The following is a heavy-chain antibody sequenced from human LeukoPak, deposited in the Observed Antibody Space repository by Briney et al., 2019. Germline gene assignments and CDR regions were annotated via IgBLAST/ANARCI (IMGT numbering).Heavy chain of an antibody. CDR1: GGSISSSNW. V-gene: IGHV4-4*02. CDR3: ATLDYSAKGGLYFDY. Sequence: PSETLSLTCAVSGGSISSSNWWSWVRQPPGKGLEWIGEIYHSGRTNYNPSLKSRVTISVDKSKNQFSLKLSSVTAADTAVYYCATLDYSAKGGLYFDYWGQGTLVTVSS. D-gene: IGHD4-11*01. CDR2: IYHSGRT. J-gene: IGHJ4*02.